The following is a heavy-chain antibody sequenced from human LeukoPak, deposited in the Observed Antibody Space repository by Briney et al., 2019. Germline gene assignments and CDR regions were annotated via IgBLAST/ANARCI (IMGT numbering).Heavy chain of an antibody. D-gene: IGHD3-3*01. V-gene: IGHV3-74*01. J-gene: IGHJ4*02. Sequence: GGTLRLSCAASGFTVSDYWMHWVRQTPGKGLVWVSRINSDGSVNYADSVKGRVTISRDSAKNTLYLHMNSLRVEDTAVYYCARNDFWSGYLSYWGQGTLVTVSS. CDR2: INSDGSV. CDR3: ARNDFWSGYLSY. CDR1: GFTVSDYW.